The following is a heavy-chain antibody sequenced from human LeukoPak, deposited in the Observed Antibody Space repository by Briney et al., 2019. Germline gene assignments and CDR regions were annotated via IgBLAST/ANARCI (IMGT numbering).Heavy chain of an antibody. J-gene: IGHJ6*02. CDR2: IIPILGIA. D-gene: IGHD1-20*01. CDR1: GGTFSSYA. CDR3: ARDRYNWQDYYYYGMDV. Sequence: SVKVSCKASGGTFSSYAISWVRQAPGQGLEWMGRIIPILGIANYAQKFQGRVTITADKSTSTDYMELSSLRSEDTAVYYCARDRYNWQDYYYYGMDVWGQGTTVTVSS. V-gene: IGHV1-69*04.